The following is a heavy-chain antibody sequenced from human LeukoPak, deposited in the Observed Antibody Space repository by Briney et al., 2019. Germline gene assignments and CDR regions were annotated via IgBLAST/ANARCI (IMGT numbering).Heavy chain of an antibody. Sequence: QTLSLTCAISGDSVSSNSAAWNWIRQSPSRGLEWLGRTYYRSKWYNDYAPSVKSRLTINADTSKNHFSLQLNSVTPEDTAVYYCARFHADAFDIWGQGTMVTVSS. CDR1: GDSVSSNSAA. CDR2: TYYRSKWYN. V-gene: IGHV6-1*01. CDR3: ARFHADAFDI. J-gene: IGHJ3*02.